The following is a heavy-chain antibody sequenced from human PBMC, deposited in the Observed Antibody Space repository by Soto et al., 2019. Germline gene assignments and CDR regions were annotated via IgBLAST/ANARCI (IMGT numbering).Heavy chain of an antibody. V-gene: IGHV4-59*01. J-gene: IGHJ4*02. CDR1: GGSISSYY. D-gene: IGHD6-13*01. CDR2: IYYSGST. CDR3: ARVSIAAAGTRVIYYFDY. Sequence: SETLSLTCTVSGGSISSYYWSWIRQPPGKGLEWIGYIYYSGSTNYNPSLKSRVTISVDTSKNQFSLKLSSVTAADTDVYDCARVSIAAAGTRVIYYFDYWGQGTLVTVSS.